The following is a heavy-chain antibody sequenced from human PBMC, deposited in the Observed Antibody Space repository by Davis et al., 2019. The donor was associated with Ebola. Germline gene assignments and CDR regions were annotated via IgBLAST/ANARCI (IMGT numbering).Heavy chain of an antibody. CDR3: AREVDCGSDCGGFDI. V-gene: IGHV4-39*02. J-gene: IGHJ3*02. D-gene: IGHD2-21*02. CDR2: IYYSGST. CDR1: GGSISSSSYY. Sequence: MPSETLSLTCTVSGGSISSSSYYWGWIRQPPGKGLEWIGSIYYSGSTYYNPSLKSRITISVDTSKNQFSLKLSSVTAADTAVYFCAREVDCGSDCGGFDIWGQGTTVTVSS.